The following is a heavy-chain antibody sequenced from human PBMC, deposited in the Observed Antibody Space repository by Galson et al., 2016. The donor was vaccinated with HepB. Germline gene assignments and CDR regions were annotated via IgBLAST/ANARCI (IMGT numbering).Heavy chain of an antibody. CDR2: IYHDGSKK. J-gene: IGHJ6*02. V-gene: IGHV3-30*03. CDR1: GFTFSTYA. Sequence: SLRLSCAASGFTFSTYAMHWVRQAPGKGLEWVAFIYHDGSKKYYADSVKGRFTISRDNSKNTLYLQMNSLRAEDTAAYYCARDERVREWLKKFYYYGMDVWGQGTTVTVSS. D-gene: IGHD3-3*01. CDR3: ARDERVREWLKKFYYYGMDV.